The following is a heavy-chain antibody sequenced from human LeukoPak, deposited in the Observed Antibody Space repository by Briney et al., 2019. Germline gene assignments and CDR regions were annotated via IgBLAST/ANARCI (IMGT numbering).Heavy chain of an antibody. J-gene: IGHJ4*02. V-gene: IGHV3-21*04. CDR2: ISSSSSYI. D-gene: IGHD3-3*01. CDR3: ARTLNDFWSGYFGGSHFDY. Sequence: GGSLRLSCAASGFTFSSYSMNWVRQAPGKGLEWVSSISSSSSYIYYADSVKGRFTISRDNAKNSLYLQMNSLRADDTAVYYCARTLNDFWSGYFGGSHFDYWGQGTLVTVSS. CDR1: GFTFSSYS.